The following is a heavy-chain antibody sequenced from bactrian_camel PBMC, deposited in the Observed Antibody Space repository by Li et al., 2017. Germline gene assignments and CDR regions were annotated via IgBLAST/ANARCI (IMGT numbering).Heavy chain of an antibody. D-gene: IGHD2*01. CDR2: MDGESVT. Sequence: HVQLVESGGGSVEAGGSLRLSCAASGHTVSGYCMGWFRQAPGKEREGVARMDGESVTDYADSVKGRFTISKDNAENTVYLQMDSLKTEDTAVYYCSAFGGYCVDRYWGHGTQVTVS. V-gene: IGHV3S55*01. CDR3: SAFGGYCVDRY. CDR1: GHTVSGYC. J-gene: IGHJ4*01.